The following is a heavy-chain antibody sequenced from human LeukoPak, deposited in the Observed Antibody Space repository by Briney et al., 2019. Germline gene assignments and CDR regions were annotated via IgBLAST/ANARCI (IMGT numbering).Heavy chain of an antibody. Sequence: GGSLRLSCAASGFTFSSYSMNWVRQAPGKGLEWVSYISSSSSTIYYADSVKGRFTISRDNAKNSLYLQMNSLRAEDTAVYYCASWDYYDILNDAFDIWGQGTMVTVSS. CDR2: ISSSSSTI. J-gene: IGHJ3*02. D-gene: IGHD3-22*01. CDR3: ASWDYYDILNDAFDI. V-gene: IGHV3-48*04. CDR1: GFTFSSYS.